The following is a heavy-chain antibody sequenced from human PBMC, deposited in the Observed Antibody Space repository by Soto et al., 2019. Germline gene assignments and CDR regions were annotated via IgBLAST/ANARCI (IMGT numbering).Heavy chain of an antibody. CDR1: GFTFSTYS. V-gene: IGHV3-48*02. Sequence: EVQLVESGGGLVQPGGSLRLSCAASGFTFSTYSMNWVRQAPGKGLEWVSYISRGSSIIYYGDSVKGRFTISSDNAENSLYLQMNSLRDEDTAVYYCARGPEFVELWGWFHPWGQGTLVTVSS. CDR2: ISRGSSII. J-gene: IGHJ5*02. CDR3: ARGPEFVELWGWFHP. D-gene: IGHD3-10*01.